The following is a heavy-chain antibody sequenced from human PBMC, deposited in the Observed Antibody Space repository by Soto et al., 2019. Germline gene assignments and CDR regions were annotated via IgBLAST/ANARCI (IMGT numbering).Heavy chain of an antibody. J-gene: IGHJ6*02. CDR1: VYTFTSYR. CDR2: ISAYNGNT. D-gene: IGHD3-3*01. Sequence: SVKRSCKASVYTFTSYRISWVRQTPGQGLEWMGWISAYNGNTNYAQKLQGRVTMTTDTSTSTAYMELRSLRSDDTAVYYCAREPITIFGVVISGHIGMDVWGQGTTVTV. V-gene: IGHV1-18*01. CDR3: AREPITIFGVVISGHIGMDV.